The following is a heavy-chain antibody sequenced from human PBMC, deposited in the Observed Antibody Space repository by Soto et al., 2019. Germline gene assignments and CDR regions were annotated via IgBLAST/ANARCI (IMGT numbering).Heavy chain of an antibody. CDR1: GGSFSSYT. Sequence: GASVKVSCKASGGSFSSYTISWVRQAPGQGLEWMGRIIPVLGMTNYAQKFQDRVTIIADKSASTAYMELTSLRSEDTAVYYCARQDPAAHFDYWGQGTLVTAPQ. V-gene: IGHV1-69*02. J-gene: IGHJ4*02. CDR3: ARQDPAAHFDY. CDR2: IIPVLGMT. D-gene: IGHD2-2*01.